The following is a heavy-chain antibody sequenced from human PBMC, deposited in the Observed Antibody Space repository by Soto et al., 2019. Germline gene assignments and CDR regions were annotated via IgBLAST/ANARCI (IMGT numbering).Heavy chain of an antibody. CDR1: GFIVSTKY. D-gene: IGHD3-16*01. CDR2: IYSGGST. J-gene: IGHJ4*02. CDR3: ARDPWAADY. V-gene: IGHV3-66*01. Sequence: EVQLVESGGGLVQPGGSLRLSCAASGFIVSTKYMSWVRQAPGKGLEWVSVIYSGGSTFYADSVRGRFTISRDNSKNTVHLQMNSLRAEDTAVYYCARDPWAADYWGQGTLVTVSS.